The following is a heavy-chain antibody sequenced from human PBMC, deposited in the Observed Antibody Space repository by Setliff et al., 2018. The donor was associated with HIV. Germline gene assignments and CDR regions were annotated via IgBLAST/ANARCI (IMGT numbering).Heavy chain of an antibody. V-gene: IGHV4-59*12. CDR3: ARGTTSITFDY. CDR2: IKYSGST. CDR1: GGSINTY. D-gene: IGHD1-1*01. Sequence: PSETLSLTCTVSGGSINTYWSWIRQPPGKGLEWIGYIKYSGSTYYNPSLKSRLTMSIDTSKSHFSLNLNSVTAADTAVYYCARGTTSITFDYWSQGTLVTVSS. J-gene: IGHJ4*02.